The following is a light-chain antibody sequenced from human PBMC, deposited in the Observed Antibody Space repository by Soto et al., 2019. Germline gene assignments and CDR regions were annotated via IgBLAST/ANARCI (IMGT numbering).Light chain of an antibody. J-gene: IGLJ1*01. CDR1: SSDVAAYRY. V-gene: IGLV2-11*01. CDR2: DVT. CDR3: CSYAGSHTKYV. Sequence: QSALTQPRSVSGSPGQSVTISCTGTSSDVAAYRYVSWYQQHPGKAPKVIIYDVTQRPSGVPDRFSGSKSGNAASLTISGLQAEDEADYYCCSYAGSHTKYVFGTGTKVTVL.